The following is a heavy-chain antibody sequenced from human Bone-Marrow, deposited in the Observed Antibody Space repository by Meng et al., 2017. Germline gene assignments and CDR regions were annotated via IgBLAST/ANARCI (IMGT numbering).Heavy chain of an antibody. CDR1: GVTFSDHY. CDR2: ISSSGNTI. J-gene: IGHJ4*02. CDR3: ATKTNSDGNGYLTRIDY. D-gene: IGHD3-22*01. V-gene: IGHV3-11*01. Sequence: QGRVVGSGGDFVKPGGSLRLSFAASGVTFSDHYMTWIRQAPGKGLEWVSYISSSGNTIYYSDSVKGRFTISRDNSKNTLYLHMNSLRAEDTAVYFCATKTNSDGNGYLTRIDYWGQGTLVTVSS.